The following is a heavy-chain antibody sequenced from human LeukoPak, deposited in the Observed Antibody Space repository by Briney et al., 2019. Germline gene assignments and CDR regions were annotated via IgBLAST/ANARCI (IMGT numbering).Heavy chain of an antibody. V-gene: IGHV3-30*02. Sequence: GGSLRLSCEASGFTFSRHGMHWVRQAPGKGLEWVAFIEHDGTNKYYIDSVKGRFTISRDNAKNTLSLQMNSLRPADTAVYYCAGLFYYAYWGQGTLVTVSS. D-gene: IGHD3-16*01. CDR3: AGLFYYAY. CDR2: IEHDGTNK. CDR1: GFTFSRHG. J-gene: IGHJ4*02.